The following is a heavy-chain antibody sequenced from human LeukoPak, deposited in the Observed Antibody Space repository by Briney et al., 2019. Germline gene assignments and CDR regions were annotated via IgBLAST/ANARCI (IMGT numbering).Heavy chain of an antibody. D-gene: IGHD7-27*01. CDR3: SGDPGDY. V-gene: IGHV3-7*04. CDR1: GFTFSNYW. Sequence: GGSLRLSCAASGFTFSNYWMNWVRQAPGKGLEWVANIKQDGSETYYVDSVKGRFTISRDNAKNSLYLEMNSLRAEDTAVYFCSGDPGDYWGQGTLVTVSS. J-gene: IGHJ4*02. CDR2: IKQDGSET.